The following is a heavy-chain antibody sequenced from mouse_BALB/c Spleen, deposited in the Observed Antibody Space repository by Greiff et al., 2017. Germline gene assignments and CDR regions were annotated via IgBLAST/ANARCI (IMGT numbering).Heavy chain of an antibody. V-gene: IGHV1S56*01. CDR3: ARTSGYDQAWFAY. Sequence: VKLMESGPELVKPGALVKISCKASGYTFTSYDINWVKQRPGQGLEWIGWIYPGDGSTKYNEKFKGKATLTADKSSSTAYMQLSSLTSENSAVYFCARTSGYDQAWFAYWGQGTLVTVSA. D-gene: IGHD2-2*01. CDR1: GYTFTSYD. J-gene: IGHJ3*01. CDR2: IYPGDGST.